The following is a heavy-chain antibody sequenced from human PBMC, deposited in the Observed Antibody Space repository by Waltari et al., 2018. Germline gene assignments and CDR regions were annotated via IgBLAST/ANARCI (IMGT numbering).Heavy chain of an antibody. CDR1: GGSISTSSYY. V-gene: IGHV4-39*07. Sequence: QLQLQESGPGLVKPSETLSLTCTGSGGSISTSSYYWGWHRQPPGKGLEWIGSIYYSGSTYYNPSLKSRVTISVYTSKNQFSLKLSSVTAADTAVYYCARDSSSSRGEGFDPWGQGTLVTVSS. CDR2: IYYSGST. J-gene: IGHJ5*02. CDR3: ARDSSSSRGEGFDP. D-gene: IGHD6-13*01.